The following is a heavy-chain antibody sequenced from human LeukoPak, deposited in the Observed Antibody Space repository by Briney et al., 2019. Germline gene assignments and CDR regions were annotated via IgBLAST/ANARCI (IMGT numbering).Heavy chain of an antibody. CDR2: INHSGST. J-gene: IGHJ4*02. D-gene: IGHD3-22*01. Sequence: GSLRLSCAASGFTFSSYVMNWVRQAPGKGLEWIGEINHSGSTNYNPSLKSRVTISVDTSKNQFSLKLSSVTAADTAVYYCARGSRIEHYDSSGYYNYWGQGTLVTVSS. CDR3: ARGSRIEHYDSSGYYNY. CDR1: GFTFSSYV. V-gene: IGHV4-34*01.